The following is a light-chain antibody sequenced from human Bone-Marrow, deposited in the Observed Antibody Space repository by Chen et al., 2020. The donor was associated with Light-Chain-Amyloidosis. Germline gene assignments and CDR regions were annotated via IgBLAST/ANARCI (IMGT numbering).Light chain of an antibody. V-gene: IGLV2-14*03. CDR1: SSDIGSSDS. Sequence: QSALTQPASVSGSPGQSITISCTGSSSDIGSSDSVSWYQQHPGKAPKLMIYDVSNRPSGVSDRVFGAQSGNKASLPLSGLQGEDEAEYYLSSSTTATAHGGLFGAGTKLTVL. J-gene: IGLJ2*01. CDR2: DVS. CDR3: SSSTTATAHGGL.